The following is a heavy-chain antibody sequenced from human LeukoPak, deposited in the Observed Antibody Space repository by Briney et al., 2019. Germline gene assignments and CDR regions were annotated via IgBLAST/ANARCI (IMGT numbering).Heavy chain of an antibody. CDR3: ARVPRAAQLLGAFDI. D-gene: IGHD6-19*01. J-gene: IGHJ3*02. CDR1: GYSFTSYW. CDR2: IYPGDSDT. Sequence: GESLKISCKGSGYSFTSYWIGWVRQMPGKGLEWMGIIYPGDSDTRYSPSFQGQVTISADKSISTAYLQWSSLKASDTAMYYCARVPRAAQLLGAFDIWGQGTMVTVSS. V-gene: IGHV5-51*01.